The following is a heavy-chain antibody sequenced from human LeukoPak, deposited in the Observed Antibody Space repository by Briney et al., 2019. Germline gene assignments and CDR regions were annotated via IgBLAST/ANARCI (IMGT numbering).Heavy chain of an antibody. CDR1: GFTFSSYW. V-gene: IGHV3-74*01. CDR3: ARDKGGSGSYYNVAVATMRY. D-gene: IGHD3-10*01. CDR2: VNSDGSST. Sequence: GGSLRLSCAASGFTFSSYWMHWVRQAPGKGLAWVSRVNSDGSSTSYADSVKGRFTISRDNAKNTLYLQMNSLRAEDTAVYYCARDKGGSGSYYNVAVATMRYWGQGTLVTVSS. J-gene: IGHJ4*02.